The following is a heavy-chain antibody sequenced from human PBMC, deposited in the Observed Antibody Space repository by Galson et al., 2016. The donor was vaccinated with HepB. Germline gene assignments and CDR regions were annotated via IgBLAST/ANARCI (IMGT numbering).Heavy chain of an antibody. D-gene: IGHD2-21*01. Sequence: ETLSLTCTVYGGSFSGYYWTWIRQPPGRGLEWIGEINHVGRTTYTPSLENRVTISVDPSKNQISLNLSSVTAADTAVYYRASESYYAYTDCHGNHWGQGALVTVSS. CDR1: GGSFSGYY. CDR2: INHVGRT. CDR3: ASESYYAYTDCHGNH. J-gene: IGHJ5*02. V-gene: IGHV4-34*01.